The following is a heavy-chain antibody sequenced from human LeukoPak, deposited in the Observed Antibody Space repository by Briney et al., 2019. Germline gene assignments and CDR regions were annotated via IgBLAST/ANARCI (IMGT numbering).Heavy chain of an antibody. Sequence: PSETLSLTCTVSGGSISSSSYYWGWIRQPPGKGLEWIGSIYYSGSTYYNPSPKSRVTISVDTSKNQFSLKLSSVTAADTAVYYCARGPARYYDFWSGYSYYMDVWGKGTTVTVSS. CDR3: ARGPARYYDFWSGYSYYMDV. J-gene: IGHJ6*03. V-gene: IGHV4-39*01. CDR2: IYYSGST. CDR1: GGSISSSSYY. D-gene: IGHD3-3*01.